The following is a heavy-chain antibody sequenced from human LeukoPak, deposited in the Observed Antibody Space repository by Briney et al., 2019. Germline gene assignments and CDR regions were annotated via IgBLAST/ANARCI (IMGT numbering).Heavy chain of an antibody. Sequence: ASVKLSCKASGYTFTGYYMHWVRQAPGQGREWMGWINPNSGGTNHAQKFQGRVTMTRDTSISTAYMELSRLRSDDTAVYYCARDLPGIVVVPAAPEGRGAGPPDYWGQGTLVTVSS. J-gene: IGHJ4*02. V-gene: IGHV1-2*02. CDR2: INPNSGGT. D-gene: IGHD2-2*01. CDR3: ARDLPGIVVVPAAPEGRGAGPPDY. CDR1: GYTFTGYY.